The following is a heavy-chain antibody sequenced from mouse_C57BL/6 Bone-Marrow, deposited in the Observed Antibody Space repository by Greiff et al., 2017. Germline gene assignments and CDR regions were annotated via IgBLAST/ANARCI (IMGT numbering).Heavy chain of an antibody. CDR1: GYTFTDYE. V-gene: IGHV1-15*01. J-gene: IGHJ4*01. D-gene: IGHD2-10*02. CDR3: TVWYAMDY. Sequence: VKLMESGAELVRPGASVTLSCKASGYTFTDYEMHWVKQTPVHGLEWIGAIDPETGGTAYNQKFKGQAILTAEKSSSTAYMELRSLTSEDSAVYYCTVWYAMDYWGQGTSVTVSS. CDR2: IDPETGGT.